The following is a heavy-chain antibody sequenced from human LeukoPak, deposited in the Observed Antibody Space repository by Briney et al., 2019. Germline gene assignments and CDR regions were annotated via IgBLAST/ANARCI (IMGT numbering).Heavy chain of an antibody. J-gene: IGHJ3*02. Sequence: ASVKVSCKASGYTFTGYYMHWVRQAPGQGLEWMGWMNPNSGGTNSAQRFQGRVTMTRDKSIGTAYMELSGLRSGDTAVYYCARSLATDDAFAIWGQGTVVTVSS. CDR2: MNPNSGGT. CDR1: GYTFTGYY. CDR3: ARSLATDDAFAI. V-gene: IGHV1-2*02.